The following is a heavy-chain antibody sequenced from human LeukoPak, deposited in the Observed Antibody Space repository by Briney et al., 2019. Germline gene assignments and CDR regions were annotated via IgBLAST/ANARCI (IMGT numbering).Heavy chain of an antibody. CDR1: GYSISSGFH. CDR2: VYHNGST. Sequence: SETLSLTCTVSGYSISSGFHWGWIRQPPGKGLEWIGNVYHNGSTYYNPSLKGRVTISVDKSKNQFSLKLSSVTAADTAVYYCARAASWTGIDYWGQGTLVTVSS. V-gene: IGHV4-38-2*02. J-gene: IGHJ4*02. CDR3: ARAASWTGIDY. D-gene: IGHD6-13*01.